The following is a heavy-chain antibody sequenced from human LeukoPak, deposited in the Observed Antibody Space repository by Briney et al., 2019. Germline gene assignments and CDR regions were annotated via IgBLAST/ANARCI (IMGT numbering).Heavy chain of an antibody. CDR3: ARAFDI. V-gene: IGHV3-30*03. CDR1: GFTFSSYD. CDR2: ISYDGSNK. J-gene: IGHJ3*02. Sequence: PGRSLRLSCAASGFTFSSYDIHWVRQAPGKGLEWVADISYDGSNKYYADSVKGRFTISRDNSKNTLYLQMNSPRAEDTAVYYCARAFDIWGQGTMVTVSS.